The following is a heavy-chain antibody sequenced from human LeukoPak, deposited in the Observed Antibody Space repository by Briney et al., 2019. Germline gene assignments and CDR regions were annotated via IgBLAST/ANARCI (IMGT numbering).Heavy chain of an antibody. CDR1: GFARRTRGVG. V-gene: IGHV2-5*01. J-gene: IGHJ4*02. CDR3: AHRKGY. CDR2: ISWNDDK. Sequence: SGPTLVKPTPTLTLTCTFSGFARRTRGVGVGWIRQPPGKALEWLALISWNDDKRYSPSLRSRLTITKDTSKNQVVLTMTNMDPVDTATYYCAHRKGYWGQGTLVTVSS.